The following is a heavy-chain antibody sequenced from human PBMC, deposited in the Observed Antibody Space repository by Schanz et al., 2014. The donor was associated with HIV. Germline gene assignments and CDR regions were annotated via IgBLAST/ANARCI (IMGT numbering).Heavy chain of an antibody. Sequence: QVQLQESGPGLVKPSETLSLTCTVSGGSISSYYWSWIRQPPGKGLEWIGYIYYSGSTNYNPSLKSRVTISVDTSKNQFSLKLSSVTAADTAVYYCARVPAGSGSNFDSWGQGTLVIVSS. CDR1: GGSISSYY. J-gene: IGHJ4*02. CDR2: IYYSGST. D-gene: IGHD3-10*01. V-gene: IGHV4-59*01. CDR3: ARVPAGSGSNFDS.